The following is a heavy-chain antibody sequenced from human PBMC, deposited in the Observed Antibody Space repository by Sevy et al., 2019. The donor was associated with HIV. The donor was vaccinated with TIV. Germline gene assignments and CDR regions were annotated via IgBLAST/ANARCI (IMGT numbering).Heavy chain of an antibody. V-gene: IGHV3-30*01. J-gene: IGHJ4*02. Sequence: GESLKISCAASGFGLSNHAMIWVRQAPGKGLEWAAGISYDARKKYYADSVRGRFTISRDDSKNTLYLQMNSLTTEDTAVYYCARLVGYCSGGRCSIIDFWGQGTLVTVSS. CDR1: GFGLSNHA. D-gene: IGHD2-15*01. CDR3: ARLVGYCSGGRCSIIDF. CDR2: ISYDARKK.